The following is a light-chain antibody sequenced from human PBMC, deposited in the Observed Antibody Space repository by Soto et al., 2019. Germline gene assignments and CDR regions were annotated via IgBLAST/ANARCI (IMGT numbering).Light chain of an antibody. V-gene: IGLV2-11*01. CDR1: SSDVGGYNY. J-gene: IGLJ3*02. CDR2: DVN. CDR3: CSFAGSYTLV. Sequence: QSALTQPCSVSGSPGQSVTISCTGTSSDVGGYNYVSWYQQHPGKAPKLMIHDVNKRPSGVPDRFSGSKSGNTASLTISGLQAEDEADYYCCSFAGSYTLVLGGGTKLTVL.